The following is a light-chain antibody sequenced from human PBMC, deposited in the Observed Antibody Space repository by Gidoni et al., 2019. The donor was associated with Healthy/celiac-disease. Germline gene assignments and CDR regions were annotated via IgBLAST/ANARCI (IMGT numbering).Light chain of an antibody. Sequence: EIVMTQSPATLSVSPGERATLSCRGSQSVSRNLAWSQQKPGQAPRLLIYGASARATGIPARFSGSGSGTEFTLPISSLQSEDFAVCYCQQYNNWPPVTFGQGTKLEIK. V-gene: IGKV3-15*01. CDR1: QSVSRN. J-gene: IGKJ2*01. CDR3: QQYNNWPPVT. CDR2: GAS.